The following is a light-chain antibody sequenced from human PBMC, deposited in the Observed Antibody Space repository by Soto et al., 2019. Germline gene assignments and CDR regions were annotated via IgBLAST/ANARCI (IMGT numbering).Light chain of an antibody. CDR1: QSISNY. CDR3: QLSSIWPFT. CDR2: DAS. J-gene: IGKJ3*01. V-gene: IGKV3-11*01. Sequence: EIVLTQSPATLSLSPGERATLSCRASQSISNYLAWYQQKPGQAPRLLIYDASNRATGIPARFSGSGSGTDFTLTSSSLEPEDSADYYCQLSSIWPFTFGPGTKVDI.